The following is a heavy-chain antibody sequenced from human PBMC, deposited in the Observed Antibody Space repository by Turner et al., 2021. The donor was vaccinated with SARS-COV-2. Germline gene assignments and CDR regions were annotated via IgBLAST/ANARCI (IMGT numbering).Heavy chain of an antibody. CDR3: ARYSQWEPLDD. J-gene: IGHJ4*02. CDR2: MILNFRAA. Sequence: QVQLVQSGAEVKKPGSSVKVSCKASGCTFTSYAVTWVRQAPGQGLGWVGGMILNFRAAINGQKFQSRVTITVDELTSTAYMELCSVRAEDTSMYYWARYSQWEPLDDWGQGTMVTVSS. D-gene: IGHD1-26*01. CDR1: GCTFTSYA. V-gene: IGHV1-69*01.